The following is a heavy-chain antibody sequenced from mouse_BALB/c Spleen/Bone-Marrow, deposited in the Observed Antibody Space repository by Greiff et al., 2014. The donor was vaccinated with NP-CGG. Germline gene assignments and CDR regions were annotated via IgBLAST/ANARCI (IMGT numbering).Heavy chain of an antibody. V-gene: IGHV1S29*02. J-gene: IGHJ3*01. CDR2: IYPYNGGT. Sequence: VHVKQSGPELVKPGASVKISCKASGYTFTDYSMHWVKQSHGKSLEWIGYIYPYNGGTGYNQKFKSKATLTVDNSSSTAYMELRSLTSEDSAVYYCARLVAYWGQGTLVTVSA. CDR3: ARLVAY. CDR1: GYTFTDYS.